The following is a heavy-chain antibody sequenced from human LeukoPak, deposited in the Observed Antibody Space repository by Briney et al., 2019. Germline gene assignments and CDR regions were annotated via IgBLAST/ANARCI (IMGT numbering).Heavy chain of an antibody. J-gene: IGHJ4*02. CDR3: ARDDYGSGSRIDY. CDR1: GYTFTGYY. D-gene: IGHD3-10*01. Sequence: GASVKVSCKASGYTFTGYYMHWVRQAPGQGLEWMGWINPNSGGTNYAQKFQGRVTMTRDTSISTAYMELSRLRPDDTAVYYCARDDYGSGSRIDYWGQGTLVTVSS. CDR2: INPNSGGT. V-gene: IGHV1-2*02.